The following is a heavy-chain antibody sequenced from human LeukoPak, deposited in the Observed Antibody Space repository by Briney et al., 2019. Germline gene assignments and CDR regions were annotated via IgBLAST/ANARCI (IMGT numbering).Heavy chain of an antibody. V-gene: IGHV1-18*01. J-gene: IGHJ4*02. CDR3: ARWSGYLASNFDY. CDR2: ISAYNGNT. Sequence: ASVKVSCKASGYSFTSNVISWVRQAPGQGLEWMGWISAYNGNTNYAQKLQGRVTMTRDTSTSTVYMELSSLRSEDTAVYYCARWSGYLASNFDYWGQGTLVTVSS. D-gene: IGHD1-26*01. CDR1: GYSFTSNV.